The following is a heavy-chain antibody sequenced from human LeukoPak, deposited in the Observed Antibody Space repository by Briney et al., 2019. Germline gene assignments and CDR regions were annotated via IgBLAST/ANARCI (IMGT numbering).Heavy chain of an antibody. CDR1: GFTLSSYA. D-gene: IGHD5-12*01. CDR2: INSDGSST. V-gene: IGHV3-74*01. Sequence: GGSLRLSCAASGFTLSSYAMHWVRHVPGKGLVWVSRINSDGSSTIYADSVKGRFTISRDNAKNTLYLQMNSLRAEDTALYYCTRGYVGIDYWGQGTLVTVSS. J-gene: IGHJ4*02. CDR3: TRGYVGIDY.